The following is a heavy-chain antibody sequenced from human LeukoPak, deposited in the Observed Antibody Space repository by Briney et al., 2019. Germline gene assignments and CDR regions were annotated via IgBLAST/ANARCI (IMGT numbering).Heavy chain of an antibody. D-gene: IGHD2-2*01. CDR3: ASLVAWYNWFDP. J-gene: IGHJ5*02. V-gene: IGHV1-18*01. CDR1: GNTFTSYD. CDR2: ISAYNGNT. Sequence: ASVKVSCKASGNTFTSYDISWVRQAPGQGLEWMGWISAYNGNTNYAQKLQGRVTMTTDTSTSTAYMELRSLRSDDTAVYYCASLVAWYNWFDPWGQGTLVTVSS.